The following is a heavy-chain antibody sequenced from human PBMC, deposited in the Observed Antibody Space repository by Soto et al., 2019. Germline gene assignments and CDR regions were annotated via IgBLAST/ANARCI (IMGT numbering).Heavy chain of an antibody. CDR2: IYYTGSS. CDR1: GDSISGGGYY. D-gene: IGHD3-16*01. Sequence: QVQLLESGPGLVKPSQTLSLTCTVSGDSISGGGYYWSWIRQHPGQGLEWIGHIYYTGSSYYNPFLRSRVALPLHTSTNQFSLRLSSVTAADTAVYYCARTAVRWGPGAYFDYWGQGTLVTVSS. V-gene: IGHV4-31*03. CDR3: ARTAVRWGPGAYFDY. J-gene: IGHJ4*02.